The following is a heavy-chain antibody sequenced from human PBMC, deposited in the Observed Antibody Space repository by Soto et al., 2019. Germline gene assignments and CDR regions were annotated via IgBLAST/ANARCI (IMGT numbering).Heavy chain of an antibody. D-gene: IGHD6-13*01. CDR2: IYHSGST. V-gene: IGHV4-4*02. CDR1: GGSISSSNW. Sequence: QVQLQESGPGLVKPSGTLSLTCAVSGGSISSSNWWSWVRQPPGKGLEWIGEIYHSGSTNYNPSLKSRVTLSVDNSKNQFSLKLSSVPAAGTAVYYCARDTSPVDSSSLGYWGQGTLVTVSS. J-gene: IGHJ4*02. CDR3: ARDTSPVDSSSLGY.